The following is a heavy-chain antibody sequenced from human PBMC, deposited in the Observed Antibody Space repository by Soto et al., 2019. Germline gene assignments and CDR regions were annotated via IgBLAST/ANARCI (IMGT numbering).Heavy chain of an antibody. V-gene: IGHV3-7*01. CDR1: GFTFSSYW. J-gene: IGHJ5*02. CDR3: AIGFQDYYGSGSYYHWFDP. CDR2: IKQDGSEK. Sequence: GGSMRLSCAASGFTFSSYWMSWVRQAPGKGLEWVANIKQDGSEKYYVDSVKGRFTISRDNAKNSLYLQMNSLRAEDTAVYYCAIGFQDYYGSGSYYHWFDPWGKGTLVTVSS. D-gene: IGHD3-10*01.